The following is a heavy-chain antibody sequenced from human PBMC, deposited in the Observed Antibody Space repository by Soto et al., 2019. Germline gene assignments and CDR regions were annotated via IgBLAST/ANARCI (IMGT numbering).Heavy chain of an antibody. V-gene: IGHV4-59*12. J-gene: IGHJ4*02. CDR1: GGSISSYY. CDR3: ATLPPRIVVTGFYPC. Sequence: SETLSLTCTVPGGSISSYYWSWIRQPPGKGLEWIGYIYYSGSTNYNPSLKSRVTISVDKSNNQFSLDLKSVTAADTAVYYCATLPPRIVVTGFYPCWGQGTLVTVSS. D-gene: IGHD3-9*01. CDR2: IYYSGST.